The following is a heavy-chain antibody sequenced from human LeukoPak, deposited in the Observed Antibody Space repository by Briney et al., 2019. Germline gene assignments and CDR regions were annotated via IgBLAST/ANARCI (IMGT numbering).Heavy chain of an antibody. CDR1: GFSFSNTW. J-gene: IGHJ3*01. D-gene: IGHD1-26*01. V-gene: IGHV3-15*01. CDR3: ATDRIVGASAFDV. Sequence: GGSLRLSCAASGFSFSNTWMNWVRQDPGKGLEYIGRVKSRSNGGGATEYAAPVTGRFFISRDDSANTLYLQLNSLKTEDTAVYYCATDRIVGASAFDVWGQGTMVTVSS. CDR2: VKSRSNGGGAT.